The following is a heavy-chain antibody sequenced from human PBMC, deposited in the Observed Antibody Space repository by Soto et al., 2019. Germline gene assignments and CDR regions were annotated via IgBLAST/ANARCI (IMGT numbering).Heavy chain of an antibody. Sequence: GGSLRLSCAASGFTFSSYAMSWVRQAPGKGLEWVSAISGSGGSTYYEDSVKGRFTISRDNSKNTLYLQMNSLRAEDTAVYYCAKDWIVVVPAATPDDAFDIWGQGTMVTVSS. CDR3: AKDWIVVVPAATPDDAFDI. D-gene: IGHD2-2*01. V-gene: IGHV3-23*01. CDR1: GFTFSSYA. J-gene: IGHJ3*02. CDR2: ISGSGGST.